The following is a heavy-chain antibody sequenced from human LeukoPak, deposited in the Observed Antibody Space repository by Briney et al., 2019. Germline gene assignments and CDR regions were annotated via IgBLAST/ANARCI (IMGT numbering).Heavy chain of an antibody. CDR2: IYYSGST. CDR3: ARVRWLRYFDWLSKPYYFDY. Sequence: SETLSLTCTVSSGSISSSNYYWGWIRQPPGKGLEWIGSIYYSGSTYYNPSLKSRVTISVDTSKNQFSLTLSSVTATDTAVYYCARVRWLRYFDWLSKPYYFDYWGQGTLVTVSS. D-gene: IGHD3-9*01. CDR1: SGSISSSNYY. V-gene: IGHV4-39*07. J-gene: IGHJ4*02.